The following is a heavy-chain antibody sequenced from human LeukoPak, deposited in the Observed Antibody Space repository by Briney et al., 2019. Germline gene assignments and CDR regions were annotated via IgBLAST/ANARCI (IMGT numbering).Heavy chain of an antibody. CDR3: AGAGTTQDPYYFDY. Sequence: ASVKVSCKASGYTFTSYGISWVRQAPGQGFEWMGWISAYNGNTNYAQKLQGRVTMTTDTSTSTAYMELRSLRSDDTAVYYCAGAGTTQDPYYFDYWGQGTLVTVSS. V-gene: IGHV1-18*01. J-gene: IGHJ4*02. CDR1: GYTFTSYG. D-gene: IGHD1-1*01. CDR2: ISAYNGNT.